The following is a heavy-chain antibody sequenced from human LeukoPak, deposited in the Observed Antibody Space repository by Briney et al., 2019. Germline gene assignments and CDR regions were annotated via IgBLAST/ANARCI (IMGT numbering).Heavy chain of an antibody. J-gene: IGHJ6*02. CDR3: ARGWDTGYGYYGMDV. CDR2: VYDSGST. V-gene: IGHV4-59*01. D-gene: IGHD5-18*01. Sequence: SETLSLTCIVSGGSISGYYLSWIRQSPGKGLEWIGYVYDSGSTNYNPSLKSRVITSVDTSKTQVSLKVKSVTAADTAVYYCARGWDTGYGYYGMDVWGQGTTVTVSS. CDR1: GGSISGYY.